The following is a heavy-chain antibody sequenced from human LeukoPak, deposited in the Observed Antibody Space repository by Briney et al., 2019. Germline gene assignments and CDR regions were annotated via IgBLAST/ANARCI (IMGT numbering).Heavy chain of an antibody. J-gene: IGHJ4*02. CDR1: GYTFTSYG. CDR3: ARGYYGDPSQVYYFDY. CDR2: IIPIFGTA. Sequence: SVKVSCKASGYTFTSYGISWVRQAPGQGLEWMGGIIPIFGTANYAQKFQGRVTITADESTSTAYMELSSLRSEDTAVYYCARGYYGDPSQVYYFDYWGQGTLVTVSS. D-gene: IGHD4-17*01. V-gene: IGHV1-69*13.